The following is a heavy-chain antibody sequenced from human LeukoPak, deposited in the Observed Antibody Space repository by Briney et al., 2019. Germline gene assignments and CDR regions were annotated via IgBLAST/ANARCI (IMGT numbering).Heavy chain of an antibody. D-gene: IGHD2-15*01. Sequence: PSGTLSLTRAVSGGSIRSNWWTWVRQPPGKGLEWIGEVQYTGRTNYNPSLKSRITISLDKSKNQFSLKLSSVNAADTAVYYCAEDFHDSAKSVYWGQGTLVTVSS. CDR3: AEDFHDSAKSVY. CDR2: VQYTGRT. J-gene: IGHJ4*02. CDR1: GGSIRSNW. V-gene: IGHV4-4*02.